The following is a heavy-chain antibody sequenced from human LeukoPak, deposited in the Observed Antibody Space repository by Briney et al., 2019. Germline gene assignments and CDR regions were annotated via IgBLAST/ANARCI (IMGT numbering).Heavy chain of an antibody. Sequence: GGSLRLSCAASGFTFSSYGMSWVRRAPGKGPEWVSGISGSGGNTYYADSVKGRFAISRDNSQNTLYLQMNTLRAEDTAVYYCAKVVSGYHFDYWGQGTLVTVSS. D-gene: IGHD5-12*01. CDR3: AKVVSGYHFDY. J-gene: IGHJ4*02. CDR1: GFTFSSYG. CDR2: ISGSGGNT. V-gene: IGHV3-23*01.